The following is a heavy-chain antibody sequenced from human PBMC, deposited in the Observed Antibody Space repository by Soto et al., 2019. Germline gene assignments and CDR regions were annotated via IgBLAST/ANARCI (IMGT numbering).Heavy chain of an antibody. CDR1: GFTFSSYS. V-gene: IGHV3-21*01. J-gene: IGHJ4*02. CDR2: ISSSSSYI. CDR3: APLAALVSDY. D-gene: IGHD6-6*01. Sequence: EVQLVESGGGLVKPGGSLRLSCAASGFTFSSYSMNWVRQAPGKGLEWVSSISSSSSYIYYAASVKGRFTISRDNAKNSLYRQMNSLRAEDTAVYYCAPLAALVSDYWGQGTLVTVSS.